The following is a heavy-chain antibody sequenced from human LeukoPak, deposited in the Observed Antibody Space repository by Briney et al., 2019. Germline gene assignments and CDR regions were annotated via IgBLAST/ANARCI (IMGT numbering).Heavy chain of an antibody. J-gene: IGHJ4*02. Sequence: GGSLRLSCAVSGFTFSSEAMGWVRQLPGGGLEWVSTISPAGGTTYYAESMKGRFTISRDNSKSTLYLQMNSLRVEDTAVYYCARDVRGDYWGQGTLVTVSS. V-gene: IGHV3-23*01. CDR1: GFTFSSEA. D-gene: IGHD3-10*02. CDR3: ARDVRGDY. CDR2: ISPAGGTT.